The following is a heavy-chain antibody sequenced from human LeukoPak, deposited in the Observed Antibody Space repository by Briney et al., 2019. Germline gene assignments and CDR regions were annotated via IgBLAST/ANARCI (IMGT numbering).Heavy chain of an antibody. V-gene: IGHV4-38-2*02. CDR2: IYHSGST. CDR3: ARELISELMVYALRAAGGAFDI. CDR1: GYSISSGYY. D-gene: IGHD2-8*01. J-gene: IGHJ3*02. Sequence: PSETLSLTCTVSGYSISSGYYWGWIRQPPGKGLEWIGSIYHSGSTYYNPSLKSRVTISVDTSKNQFSLKLSSVTAADTAVYYCARELISELMVYALRAAGGAFDIWGQGTMVTVSS.